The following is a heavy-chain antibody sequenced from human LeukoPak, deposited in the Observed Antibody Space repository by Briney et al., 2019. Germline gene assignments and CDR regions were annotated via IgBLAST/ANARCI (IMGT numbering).Heavy chain of an antibody. D-gene: IGHD3-3*01. V-gene: IGHV3-21*01. CDR2: ISSSSSYI. CDR3: ARGGFGFWSGYLSFVNY. CDR1: GFTFSEHY. Sequence: GGSLRLSCAASGFTFSEHYMDWVRQAPGKGLEWVSSISSSSSYIYYADSVKGRFTISRDNAKNSLYLQMNSLRAEDTAVYYCARGGFGFWSGYLSFVNYWGQGTLVTVSS. J-gene: IGHJ4*02.